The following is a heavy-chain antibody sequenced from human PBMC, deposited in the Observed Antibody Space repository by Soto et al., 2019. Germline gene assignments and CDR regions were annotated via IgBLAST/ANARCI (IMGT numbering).Heavy chain of an antibody. D-gene: IGHD2-15*01. CDR1: GFTFSSYA. Sequence: EVQLLESGGGLVQPGGSLRLSCAASGFTFSSYAMSWVRQAPGKGLEWVSAISGSGGSTYYADSVKGRFTISRDNSKNPLYLQMNSLRAEDTAVYYCAKDIVVVVAATPPDDAFDIWGQGTMVTVSS. V-gene: IGHV3-23*01. J-gene: IGHJ3*02. CDR2: ISGSGGST. CDR3: AKDIVVVVAATPPDDAFDI.